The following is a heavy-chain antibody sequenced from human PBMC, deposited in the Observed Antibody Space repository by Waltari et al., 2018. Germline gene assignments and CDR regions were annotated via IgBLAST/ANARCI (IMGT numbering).Heavy chain of an antibody. Sequence: QVQLQESGPGLVKPSETLSLTCTVSGGSISNSYWSWIRQPPGKGLDWLASVYYSGSTKYTSSLKSRVTISIDASKSQFSLILSSVTAADTAMYYCTKGKLGGFDYWGRGTLVTVSP. V-gene: IGHV4-59*01. CDR3: TKGKLGGFDY. D-gene: IGHD3-16*01. J-gene: IGHJ4*02. CDR1: GGSISNSY. CDR2: VYYSGST.